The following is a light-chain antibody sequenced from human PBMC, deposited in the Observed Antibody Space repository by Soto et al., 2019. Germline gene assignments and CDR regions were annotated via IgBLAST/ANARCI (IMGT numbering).Light chain of an antibody. Sequence: QSVLTQPASLPGSPGQSITISCTGTSSDVGSYNLVSWYQQHPGKAPELMIYEGSKRPSGVSNRFSGSKSGNTASLTISGLQAEDEADYYCCSYAGSSYVFGTGTKVTVL. CDR2: EGS. J-gene: IGLJ1*01. V-gene: IGLV2-23*01. CDR1: SSDVGSYNL. CDR3: CSYAGSSYV.